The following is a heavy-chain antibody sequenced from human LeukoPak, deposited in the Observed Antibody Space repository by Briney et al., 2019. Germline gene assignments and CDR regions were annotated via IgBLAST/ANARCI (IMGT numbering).Heavy chain of an antibody. V-gene: IGHV1-2*02. CDR3: AREKSASSSTSCYLDY. D-gene: IGHD2-2*01. CDR2: INPNSGGT. Sequence: GASVKVSCKASGYTFTGYYMHWVRQAPGQGLEWMGWINPNSGGTNYAQKFQGRVTMTRDTSISTAYMELSRLRSDDTAVYYCAREKSASSSTSCYLDYWGQGTLVTVSS. CDR1: GYTFTGYY. J-gene: IGHJ4*02.